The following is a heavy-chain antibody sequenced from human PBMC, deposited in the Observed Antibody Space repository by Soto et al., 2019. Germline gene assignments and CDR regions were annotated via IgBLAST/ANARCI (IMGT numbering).Heavy chain of an antibody. CDR2: ISSSSSYI. V-gene: IGHV3-21*01. D-gene: IGHD1-1*01. Sequence: EVQLVESGGGLVKPGGSLRLSCAASGFTFSSYSMNWVRQAPGKGLEWVSSISSSSSYIYYADSVKGRFTISRDNAKNSLYLQMNSLRAEDTAVYYCARDADWNPPVFDYWGQGTLVTVSS. J-gene: IGHJ4*02. CDR1: GFTFSSYS. CDR3: ARDADWNPPVFDY.